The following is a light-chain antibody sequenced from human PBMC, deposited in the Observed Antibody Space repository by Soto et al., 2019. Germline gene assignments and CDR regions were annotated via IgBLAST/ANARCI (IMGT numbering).Light chain of an antibody. CDR3: QQYGSSPRT. J-gene: IGKJ2*01. Sequence: EIVLTQSPATLSLSPGERATLSCRASQSVRTFLAWYQQKPGQAPRLLIYDASKRATGIPDRFSGSGSGTDFTLTISRLEPEDFAVYYCQQYGSSPRTFGQGTKVEIK. V-gene: IGKV3-20*01. CDR1: QSVRTF. CDR2: DAS.